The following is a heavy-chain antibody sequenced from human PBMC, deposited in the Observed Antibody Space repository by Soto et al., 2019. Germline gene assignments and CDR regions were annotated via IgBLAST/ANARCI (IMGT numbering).Heavy chain of an antibody. V-gene: IGHV4-34*01. Sequence: PSETLSLTCAVYGWSFSGYYWSWIRQPPGKGLEWIGEINHSGSTNYNPSLKSRVTISVDTSKNQFSLKLSSVTAADTAVYYCARGDDILTGSTYYFDYWGQGTLVTVSS. CDR1: GWSFSGYY. J-gene: IGHJ4*02. CDR2: INHSGST. D-gene: IGHD3-9*01. CDR3: ARGDDILTGSTYYFDY.